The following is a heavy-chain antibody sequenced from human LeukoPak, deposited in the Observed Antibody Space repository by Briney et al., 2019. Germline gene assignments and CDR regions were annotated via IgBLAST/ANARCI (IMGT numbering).Heavy chain of an antibody. CDR3: ARGSGSGGRDWFDP. Sequence: ASVNVSCKASGYTFINHDINWVRQATGRGLEWMGWMNSNSGNTGYAQKFQGRVTMTRDTSISTAYMELSGLRSDDTAVYYCARGSGSGGRDWFDPWGQGTLVTVSS. D-gene: IGHD5-12*01. V-gene: IGHV1-8*01. J-gene: IGHJ5*02. CDR2: MNSNSGNT. CDR1: GYTFINHD.